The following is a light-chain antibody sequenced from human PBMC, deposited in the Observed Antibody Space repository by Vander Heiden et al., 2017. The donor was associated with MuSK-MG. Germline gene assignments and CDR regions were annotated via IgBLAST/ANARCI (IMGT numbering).Light chain of an antibody. CDR3: QQSYRTPNT. CDR1: QSISSY. J-gene: IGKJ5*01. V-gene: IGKV1-39*01. CDR2: AAS. Sequence: DIQMTQPPSSLSASVGDRVTITCRASQSISSYLNWYQQKPGKAPKLLIYAASSLQSGVPARFSGSGSGTDFTLTISSLQPEDFATYYCQQSYRTPNTFGQGTRLEMK.